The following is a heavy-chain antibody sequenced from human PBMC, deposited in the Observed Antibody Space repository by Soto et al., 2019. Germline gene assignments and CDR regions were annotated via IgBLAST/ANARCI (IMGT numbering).Heavy chain of an antibody. V-gene: IGHV1-69*01. CDR2: IIPIFGTA. Sequence: QVQLVQAGAEVKKPGSSVKVACQASGVTFSSYAISWVRHAPGHGLEWMGGIIPIFGTANYAQKFQGRVTITADESTSTAYMELSSLRSEDTAVYYCASRPKYGTGDFDYWGQGTLVTVSS. CDR1: GVTFSSYA. D-gene: IGHD1-1*01. CDR3: ASRPKYGTGDFDY. J-gene: IGHJ4*02.